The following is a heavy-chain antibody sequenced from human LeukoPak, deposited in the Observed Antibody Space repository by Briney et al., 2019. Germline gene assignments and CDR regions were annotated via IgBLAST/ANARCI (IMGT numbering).Heavy chain of an antibody. V-gene: IGHV3-30*18. CDR3: AKDKRITISGVIIIHDYFDY. D-gene: IGHD3-3*01. CDR1: GFTFSTYD. J-gene: IGHJ4*02. Sequence: PGRSLRLSCAASGFTFSTYDMHWVRQAPGKGLEWVAVISYDGSNKYYGDSVKGRFTISRDNSKNTLYLQMNSLRAEDTAVYYCAKDKRITISGVIIIHDYFDYWGQGTLVTVSS. CDR2: ISYDGSNK.